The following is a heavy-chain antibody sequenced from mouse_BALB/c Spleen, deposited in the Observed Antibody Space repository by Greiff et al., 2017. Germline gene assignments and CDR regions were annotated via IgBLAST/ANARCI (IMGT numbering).Heavy chain of an antibody. CDR1: GFTFSSFG. V-gene: IGHV5-17*02. CDR3: ASMIFAY. Sequence: EVQLVESGGGLVQPGGSRKLPCAASGFTFSSFGMHWVRQAPEKGLEWVAYISSGSSTIYYADTVKGRFTISRDNPKNTLFLQMTSLRSEDTAMYYCASMIFAYWGQGTLVTVSA. J-gene: IGHJ3*01. CDR2: ISSGSSTI. D-gene: IGHD2-3*01.